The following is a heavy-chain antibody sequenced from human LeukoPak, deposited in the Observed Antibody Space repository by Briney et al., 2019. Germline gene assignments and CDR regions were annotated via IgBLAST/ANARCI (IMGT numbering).Heavy chain of an antibody. CDR1: GIIFRSYA. V-gene: IGHV3-23*01. CDR2: INGDGSST. J-gene: IGHJ4*02. Sequence: GGSLRLSCAASGIIFRSYAMSWVRQARGKGLESVSAINGDGSSTYYADSVKGRFTISRDNSNNTLFMQMNSLRVEDTAVYYCAKVVLYCSGGSCYPRFFDYWGQGTLVAVSS. D-gene: IGHD2-15*01. CDR3: AKVVLYCSGGSCYPRFFDY.